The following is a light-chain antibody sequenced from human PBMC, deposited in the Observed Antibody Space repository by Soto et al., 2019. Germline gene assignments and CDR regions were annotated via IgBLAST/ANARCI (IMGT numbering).Light chain of an antibody. CDR2: WTS. CDR1: QSILYSSNNKNC. Sequence: DIGMMQSPDSLAVSLGERPTINCKSSQSILYSSNNKNCLAWYQQKPGQPPKLLIYWTSARESGVPDRFSGSGSGTDFTLTISNLQAEDVAVYYCQQYKTTPTFGGGTKVEIK. J-gene: IGKJ4*01. V-gene: IGKV4-1*01. CDR3: QQYKTTPT.